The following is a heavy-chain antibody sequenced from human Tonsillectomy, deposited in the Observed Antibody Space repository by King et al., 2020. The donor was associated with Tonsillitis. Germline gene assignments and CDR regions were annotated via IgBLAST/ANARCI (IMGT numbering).Heavy chain of an antibody. CDR1: GYSFTNYW. CDR3: ARVVSLSSDPMDY. Sequence: QLVQSGAEVKKPGESLKISCEGSGYSFTNYWIAWVRQMPGKGLEYMGIIYPGDSDTRYSPSSQGQVTMSADKSVSTAYLQWSSLKASDTAIYYCARVVSLSSDPMDYWGQGTLVTVSS. J-gene: IGHJ4*02. V-gene: IGHV5-51*03. D-gene: IGHD2-2*01. CDR2: IYPGDSDT.